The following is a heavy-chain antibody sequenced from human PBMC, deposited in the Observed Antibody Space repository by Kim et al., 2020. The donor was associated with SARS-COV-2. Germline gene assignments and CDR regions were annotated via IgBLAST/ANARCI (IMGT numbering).Heavy chain of an antibody. D-gene: IGHD3-16*02. V-gene: IGHV3-23*01. J-gene: IGHJ4*02. CDR3: AKDGFTFGGVIVYFDY. Sequence: SVKGRFTISRDNSKNTLYLQMNSLRAEDTAVYYCAKDGFTFGGVIVYFDYWGQGTLVTVSS.